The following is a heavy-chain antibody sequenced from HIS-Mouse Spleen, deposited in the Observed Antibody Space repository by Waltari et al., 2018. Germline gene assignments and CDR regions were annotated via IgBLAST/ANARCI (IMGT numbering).Heavy chain of an antibody. Sequence: QVTLRESGPALVKPTQTLTLTCTFSGFSLSTSGMCVSWIRQPPGKALEWLERIDWDDDKYYSTSLKTRLTISKDTSKNQVVLTMTNMDPVDTVTYYCARIAEGYSSGWYAFDYWGQGTLVTVSS. D-gene: IGHD6-19*01. CDR2: IDWDDDK. V-gene: IGHV2-70*15. CDR3: ARIAEGYSSGWYAFDY. CDR1: GFSLSTSGMC. J-gene: IGHJ4*02.